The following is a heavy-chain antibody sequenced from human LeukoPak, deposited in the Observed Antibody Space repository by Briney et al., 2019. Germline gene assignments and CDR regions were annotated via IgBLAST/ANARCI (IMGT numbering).Heavy chain of an antibody. Sequence: GGSLRLSCAASGLTFGNYAMNWVRQASGRGLEWVSGITDSGRKTYYADSVKGPFSISRDNSKNTVYLQMSDLRAEDTAVYYCAKITKATTPNYWGQGTLVTVSS. CDR1: GLTFGNYA. CDR3: AKITKATTPNY. V-gene: IGHV3-23*01. D-gene: IGHD4-17*01. J-gene: IGHJ4*02. CDR2: ITDSGRKT.